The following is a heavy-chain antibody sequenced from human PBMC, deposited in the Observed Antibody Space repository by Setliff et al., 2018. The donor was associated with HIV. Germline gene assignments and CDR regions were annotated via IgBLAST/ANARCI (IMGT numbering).Heavy chain of an antibody. J-gene: IGHJ4*01. CDR2: IYVTGST. V-gene: IGHV4-61*09. CDR1: GDSIRGSGDY. Sequence: SETLSLTCSVSGDSIRGSGDYWSWVRQPAGKRPEWIGHIYVTGSTAYKPYLRGRATISLDTSKNQFSLKLTSVSTADTAVYFCARLSTGDLRLFEYWGHGALVTVSS. D-gene: IGHD4-17*01. CDR3: ARLSTGDLRLFEY.